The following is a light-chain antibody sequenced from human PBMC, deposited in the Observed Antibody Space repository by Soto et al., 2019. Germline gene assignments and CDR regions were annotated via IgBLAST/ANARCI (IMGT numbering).Light chain of an antibody. V-gene: IGKV3-15*01. J-gene: IGKJ4*01. CDR3: QQYVSSPT. CDR2: GAS. CDR1: QSVISN. Sequence: EIVMTQSPATLSVSPGDRATLSCRASQSVISNLAWYQQKPGQAPRLLIYGASKRAIGLPAMFSGSGSGTEFTLTINGLEPEDFAVDFCQQYVSSPTFGGGTKVDIK.